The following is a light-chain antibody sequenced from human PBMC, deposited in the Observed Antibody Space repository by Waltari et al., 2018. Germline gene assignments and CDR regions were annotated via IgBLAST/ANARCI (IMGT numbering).Light chain of an antibody. CDR2: DGS. V-gene: IGLV2-14*03. CDR3: SSYTSSSTYVV. CDR1: SSHVGDYNY. Sequence: QSALTQPASVSGSPGPSITISCTGTSSHVGDYNYVSWYQRHPGKAPKLIIFDGSNRPSGVSNRFSGSKSGDTASLTISGLQAEDEADYYCSSYTSSSTYVVFGGGTKLTVL. J-gene: IGLJ2*01.